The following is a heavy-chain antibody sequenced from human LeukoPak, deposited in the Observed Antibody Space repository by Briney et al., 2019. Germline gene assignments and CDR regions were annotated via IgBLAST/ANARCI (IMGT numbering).Heavy chain of an antibody. CDR3: ARVVLGSGSYYTKGYYYYGMDV. J-gene: IGHJ6*02. V-gene: IGHV1-69*13. D-gene: IGHD1-26*01. CDR1: GGTFSSYA. CDR2: IIPTFGTA. Sequence: GASVKVSCKASGGTFSSYAISWVRQAPGQGLEWMGGIIPTFGTANYAQKFQGRVTITADESTSTAYMELSSLRSEDTAVYYCARVVLGSGSYYTKGYYYYGMDVWGQGTTVTVSS.